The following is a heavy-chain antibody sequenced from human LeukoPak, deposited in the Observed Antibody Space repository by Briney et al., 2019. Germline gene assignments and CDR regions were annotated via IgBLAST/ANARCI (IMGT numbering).Heavy chain of an antibody. CDR3: ARDLGIQLWAPFDY. J-gene: IGHJ4*02. D-gene: IGHD5-18*01. CDR1: GGTYSSYA. Sequence: SVKVSCKASGGTYSSYAISWVRQAPGQGLEWMGRIIPILGIANYAQKFQGRVTITADKSTSTAYMELSSLRSEDTAVYYCARDLGIQLWAPFDYWGQGTLVTVSS. V-gene: IGHV1-69*04. CDR2: IIPILGIA.